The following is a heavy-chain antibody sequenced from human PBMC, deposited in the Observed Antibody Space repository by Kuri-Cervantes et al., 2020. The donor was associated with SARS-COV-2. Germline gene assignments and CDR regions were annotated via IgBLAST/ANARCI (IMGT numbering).Heavy chain of an antibody. CDR3: AREGVDIVGAPHDAFGI. J-gene: IGHJ3*02. D-gene: IGHD1-26*01. V-gene: IGHV3-7*01. CDR2: IKQDGSEK. Sequence: GGSLRLPCAASGFTFSSYWTSWVRQAPGKGQEWVDNIKQDGSEKYYMDSVKGRFTISRDNAKNSLYLQMNSLRAEDTAVYYCAREGVDIVGAPHDAFGIWGQGTMVTVSS. CDR1: GFTFSSYW.